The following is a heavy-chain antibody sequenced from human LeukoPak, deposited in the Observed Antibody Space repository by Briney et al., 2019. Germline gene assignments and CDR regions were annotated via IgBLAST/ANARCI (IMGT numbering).Heavy chain of an antibody. J-gene: IGHJ4*02. CDR2: IKRRTDGGTT. D-gene: IGHD4-17*01. Sequence: PGGSLRLSCAASGFTFSNAWMSWVRQAPGMGLEWVGRIKRRTDGGTTDYAAPVKGRFTISRDDSKNTLYLQMNSLKTEDTAVYYCTTDMTTVTTGLVYWGQGTLVTVSS. V-gene: IGHV3-15*01. CDR1: GFTFSNAW. CDR3: TTDMTTVTTGLVY.